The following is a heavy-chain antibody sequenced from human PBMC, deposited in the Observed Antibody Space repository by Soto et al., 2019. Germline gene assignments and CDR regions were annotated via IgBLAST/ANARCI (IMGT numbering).Heavy chain of an antibody. V-gene: IGHV3-23*01. CDR2: ISGSGDSP. CDR3: AKEGTSGLYYFDY. J-gene: IGHJ4*02. CDR1: GFTFSNYA. D-gene: IGHD6-19*01. Sequence: PXXSLRLSFAASGFTFSNYAIRWVLQAPGKGLEWVSIISGSGDSPYYADSVKGRFTISRDNSRNTLYLQMNSLRAGDSAKYYCAKEGTSGLYYFDYWGPGTLVTVSS.